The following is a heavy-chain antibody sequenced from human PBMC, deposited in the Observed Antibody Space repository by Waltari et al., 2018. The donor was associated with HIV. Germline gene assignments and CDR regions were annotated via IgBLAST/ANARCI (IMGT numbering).Heavy chain of an antibody. V-gene: IGHV6-1*01. CDR3: ARNSYGLDF. CDR2: TYHKSKWST. J-gene: IGHJ5*01. D-gene: IGHD5-18*01. CDR1: GGSVSSDRAN. Sequence: QVYLEQSGPGLVQPSQTIRLTCVISGGSVSSDRANWKWIRQSPSRGLEWLGRTYHKSKWSTEYAEFVRGRIESTADTDNNQYTLCLSSVTYEDTAVYFCARNSYGLDFWGHGTQVSVSS.